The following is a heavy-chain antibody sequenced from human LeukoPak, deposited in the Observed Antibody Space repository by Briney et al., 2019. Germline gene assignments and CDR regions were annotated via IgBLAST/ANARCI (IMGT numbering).Heavy chain of an antibody. CDR3: ARASGSYYLSSYYFDY. V-gene: IGHV1-69*05. Sequence: ASVKVSCKASGGTFSSYAISWVRQAPGQGLEWMGGIIPIFGTANYAQKFQGRVTITTDESTSTAYMELSSLRSEDTAVYYCARASGSYYLSSYYFDYWGQGTLFTVSS. J-gene: IGHJ4*02. CDR2: IIPIFGTA. D-gene: IGHD1-26*01. CDR1: GGTFSSYA.